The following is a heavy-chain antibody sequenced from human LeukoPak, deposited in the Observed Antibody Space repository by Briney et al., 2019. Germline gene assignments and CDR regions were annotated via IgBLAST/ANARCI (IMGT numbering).Heavy chain of an antibody. CDR2: ISAYNGNT. D-gene: IGHD3-22*01. CDR3: ARDLFSIGYYYDSSGSVPDY. CDR1: GYTFTSYD. Sequence: ASVKVSCKASGYTFTSYDINWVRQAPGQGLEWMGWISAYNGNTNYAQKLQGRVTMTTDTSTSTAYMELRSLRSDDTAVYYCARDLFSIGYYYDSSGSVPDYWGQGTLVTVSS. V-gene: IGHV1-18*01. J-gene: IGHJ4*02.